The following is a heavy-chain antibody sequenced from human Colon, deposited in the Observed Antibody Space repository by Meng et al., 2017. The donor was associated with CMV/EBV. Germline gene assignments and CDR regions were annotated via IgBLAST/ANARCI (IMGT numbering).Heavy chain of an antibody. CDR2: ITTTGLYI. J-gene: IGHJ5*02. CDR1: GFTFSDYN. D-gene: IGHD6-13*01. V-gene: IGHV3-21*01. Sequence: GGSLRLSCAASGFTFSDYNMDWVRQAPGKGLEWVATITTTGLYIHYADSVKGRFTISRDNAKNSLYLQMDSLRADDTAVYYCARGGSSTRSWGQGTLVTVSS. CDR3: ARGGSSTRS.